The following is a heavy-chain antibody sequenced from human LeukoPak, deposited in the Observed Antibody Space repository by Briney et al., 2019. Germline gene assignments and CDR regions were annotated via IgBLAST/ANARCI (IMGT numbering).Heavy chain of an antibody. J-gene: IGHJ4*02. D-gene: IGHD6-19*01. CDR1: NYSMTSGYY. CDR3: AGVGYSSGWYIRY. Sequence: PSETLSLTCTVSNYSMTSGYYWTWIRQSPGKGLGWIRSLYHTRYTYYNPSLKSRVTISVDTSKNQFSLKLSSVTAADTAVYYCAGVGYSSGWYIRYWGQGTLVTVSS. V-gene: IGHV4-38-2*02. CDR2: LYHTRYT.